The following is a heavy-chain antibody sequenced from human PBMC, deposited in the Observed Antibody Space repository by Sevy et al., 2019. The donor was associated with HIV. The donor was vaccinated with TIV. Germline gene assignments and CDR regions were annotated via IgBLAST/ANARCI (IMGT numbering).Heavy chain of an antibody. J-gene: IGHJ4*02. V-gene: IGHV1-2*02. CDR3: ARDLLSNYVIFDY. CDR1: GYTFTGYY. Sequence: ASVKVSCKASGYTFTGYYMHWVRQAPGQGLEWMGWINPNSGGTNYARKFQGRVTMTRDTSISTAYMELSRLRSDDTAVYYCARDLLSNYVIFDYWGQGTLVTVSS. D-gene: IGHD4-4*01. CDR2: INPNSGGT.